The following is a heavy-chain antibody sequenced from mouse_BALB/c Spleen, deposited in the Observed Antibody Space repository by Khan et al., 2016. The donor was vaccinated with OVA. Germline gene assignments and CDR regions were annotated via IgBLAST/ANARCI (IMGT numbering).Heavy chain of an antibody. Sequence: QMQLEESGPGPVAPSQSLSITCTVSGFSLTGYGINWVRQPPGKGLEWLVMIWGDVSTDYNFVLHSRLSISSDNSKSQGFLKMNSLQTDDTARYYCARGPYHDNYCAMDYWGQGTSVTVSS. CDR3: ARGPYHDNYCAMDY. D-gene: IGHD2-10*01. V-gene: IGHV2-6-7*01. CDR1: GFSLTGYG. CDR2: IWGDVST. J-gene: IGHJ4*01.